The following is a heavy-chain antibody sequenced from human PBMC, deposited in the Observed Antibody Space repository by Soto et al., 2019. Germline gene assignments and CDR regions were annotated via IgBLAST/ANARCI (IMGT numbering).Heavy chain of an antibody. CDR3: AAQGGGGGY. Sequence: EVQLVESGGGLIQPGGSLRLSCAVSGFTVSNNYMSWVRQAPGKGLEGVSVIYSGGYTAYGDSVKGRFTISRDNSKNNKYLKMNGRRGDDAGVFYGAAQGGGGGYWGQGTLVTVSS. D-gene: IGHD3-16*01. CDR2: IYSGGYT. CDR1: GFTVSNNY. V-gene: IGHV3-53*01. J-gene: IGHJ4*02.